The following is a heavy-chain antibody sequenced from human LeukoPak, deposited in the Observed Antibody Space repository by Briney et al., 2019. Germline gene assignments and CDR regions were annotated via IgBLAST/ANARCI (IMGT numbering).Heavy chain of an antibody. J-gene: IGHJ4*02. Sequence: GGSLRLSCAASGFTVSSNYMSWVRQAPGKGLEWVSVIYSGGSTYYADSVKGRFTISRDNSKNTLYLQMNSLRAEDTAVYYCAKAPVTTCSGAYCYPFDYWGQGTLVTVSS. CDR3: AKAPVTTCSGAYCYPFDY. CDR1: GFTVSSNY. CDR2: IYSGGST. V-gene: IGHV3-66*01. D-gene: IGHD2-21*01.